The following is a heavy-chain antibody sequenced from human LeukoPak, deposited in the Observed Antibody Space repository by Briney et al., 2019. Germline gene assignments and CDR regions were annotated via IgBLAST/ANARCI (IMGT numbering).Heavy chain of an antibody. V-gene: IGHV3-23*01. CDR1: GFTFSSYS. Sequence: GRSLRLSCAASGFTFSSYSMNWVRQAPGKGLEWVSAISGSGGSTYYADSVKGRFTISRDNSKNTLYLQMNSLRAEDTAVYYCAKVLGSSSWYADYWGQGTLVTVSS. J-gene: IGHJ4*02. CDR3: AKVLGSSSWYADY. CDR2: ISGSGGST. D-gene: IGHD6-13*01.